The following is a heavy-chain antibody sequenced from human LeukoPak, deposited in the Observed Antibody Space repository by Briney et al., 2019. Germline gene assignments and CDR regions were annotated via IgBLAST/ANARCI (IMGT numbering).Heavy chain of an antibody. V-gene: IGHV3-48*03. CDR2: ISSSGSTI. J-gene: IGHJ4*02. CDR3: AREDYDYVWGSYFFDY. Sequence: GGSLRLSCAASGFTFSSYEMNWVRQAPGKGLEWVSYISSSGSTIYYADSVKGRFTISRDNAKNSLYLQMNSLRAEDTAVYYCAREDYDYVWGSYFFDYWGQGTLVTVSS. D-gene: IGHD3-16*01. CDR1: GFTFSSYE.